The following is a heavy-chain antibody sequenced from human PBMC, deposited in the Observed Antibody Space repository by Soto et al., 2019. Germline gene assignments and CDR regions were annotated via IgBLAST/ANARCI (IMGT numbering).Heavy chain of an antibody. V-gene: IGHV3-30*05. D-gene: IGHD1-26*01. J-gene: IGHJ6*02. CDR2: ISFEGNTQ. Sequence: QVQLVESGGGVVQPGRSLRLSCAASGFTLSRYGMHWVRQAPGKGLEWVAVISFEGNTQYYADSVKGRFTISRDNSKDTLSLQIHSLRPEDTAVYYCARGAEHPLLARDYFYGMDVLGQGSTGSVS. CDR1: GFTLSRYG. CDR3: ARGAEHPLLARDYFYGMDV.